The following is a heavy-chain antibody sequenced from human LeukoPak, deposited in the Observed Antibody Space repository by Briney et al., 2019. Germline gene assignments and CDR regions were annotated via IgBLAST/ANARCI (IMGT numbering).Heavy chain of an antibody. Sequence: WGSLRLSCVVSGFTFASSWMTWVRQAPGKGLEWVANIKGDGSEKHYVDSVKGRFTISRDNAKNSLYLQMNSLRAEDTAVYYCAREPGIGYAFDIWGQGTMVTVSS. V-gene: IGHV3-7*01. CDR1: GFTFASSW. CDR2: IKGDGSEK. J-gene: IGHJ3*02. D-gene: IGHD3-10*01. CDR3: AREPGIGYAFDI.